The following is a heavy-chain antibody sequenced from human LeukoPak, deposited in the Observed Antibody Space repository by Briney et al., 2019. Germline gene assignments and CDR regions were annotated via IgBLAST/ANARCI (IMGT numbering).Heavy chain of an antibody. CDR2: IQYDGSNE. V-gene: IGHV3-30*02. J-gene: IGHJ6*03. CDR3: AKDRCSNGIGCYYYYMDV. Sequence: GGSLRLSCAASGFTVSNNYMNWVRQAPGKGLEWVAYIQYDGSNEQYADSVKGRFSISRDSSKNILYLQMNSLRAEDTAMYYCAKDRCSNGIGCYYYYMDVWGKGTTVTISS. D-gene: IGHD2-8*01. CDR1: GFTVSNNY.